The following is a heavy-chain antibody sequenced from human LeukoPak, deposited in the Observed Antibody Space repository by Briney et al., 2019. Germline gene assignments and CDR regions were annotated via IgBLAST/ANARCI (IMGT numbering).Heavy chain of an antibody. V-gene: IGHV5-51*01. CDR2: IYPGDSDT. CDR1: GYSFTSYW. J-gene: IGHJ4*02. CDR3: ARGSGSYHTAYMN. D-gene: IGHD1-26*01. Sequence: GESLQISCKGPGYSFTSYWIGWVRQMPGKGLGWMGIIYPGDSDTRYSPSFQGQVTISADKSISTAYLQWSSLEASDTAMYYCARGSGSYHTAYMNWGQRTLVTVSS.